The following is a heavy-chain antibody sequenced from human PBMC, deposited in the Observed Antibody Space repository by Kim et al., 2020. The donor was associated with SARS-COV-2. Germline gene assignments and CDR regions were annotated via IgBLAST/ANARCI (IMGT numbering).Heavy chain of an antibody. CDR3: ARKPEAAGLQY. J-gene: IGHJ4*02. D-gene: IGHD6-13*01. V-gene: IGHV3-23*01. CDR1: GFTFSSSA. Sequence: GGSLRLSCAASGFTFSSSALSWVRQAPGKGLEWVSGISSSGGGVYYADSVKGRFTISRDNSKNSLNLQMNSLRAEDTAVYYCARKPEAAGLQYWGQGTLVTVSS. CDR2: ISSSGGGV.